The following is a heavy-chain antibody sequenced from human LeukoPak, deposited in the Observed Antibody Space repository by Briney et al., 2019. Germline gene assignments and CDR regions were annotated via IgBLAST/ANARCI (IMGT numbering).Heavy chain of an antibody. D-gene: IGHD3-22*01. CDR2: FDPEDGET. V-gene: IGHV1-24*01. CDR3: ATGRRGYDDSSGYWFRDY. J-gene: IGHJ4*02. Sequence: ASVKVSCKVSGYTLTELSMHWVRQAPGKGLEWMGGFDPEDGETICAQKFQGRVTMTEDTSTDTAYMELSSLRSEDTAVYYCATGRRGYDDSSGYWFRDYWGQGTLVTVSS. CDR1: GYTLTELS.